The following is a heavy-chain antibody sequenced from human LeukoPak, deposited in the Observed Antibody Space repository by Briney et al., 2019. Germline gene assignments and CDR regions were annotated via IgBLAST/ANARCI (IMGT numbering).Heavy chain of an antibody. CDR2: INHGGST. Sequence: SETLSLTCAVYGGSFSGCYWGWIRQPPGKGLEWIGEINHGGSTNYNPSLKSRVTISVDTPKSQFSLKLNSVTAADTAVYYCATIRGGSSGWYSPSFFYWGQGTPVTVSS. J-gene: IGHJ4*02. CDR3: ATIRGGSSGWYSPSFFY. D-gene: IGHD6-19*01. CDR1: GGSFSGCY. V-gene: IGHV4-34*01.